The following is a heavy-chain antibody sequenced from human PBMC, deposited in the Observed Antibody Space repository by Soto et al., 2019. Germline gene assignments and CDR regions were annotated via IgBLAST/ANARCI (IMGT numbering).Heavy chain of an antibody. CDR2: IYYSGST. CDR3: ASRSGSYYYFQH. J-gene: IGHJ1*01. Sequence: QVQLQESGPGLVKPSQTLSLTCTVSGGSISSGGYYWSWIRQHPGKGLEWIGYIYYSGSTYYNPSLKSRXXIXVXXSKNQFSLQLSSVTAADTAVYYCASRSGSYYYFQHWGQGTLVTVSS. V-gene: IGHV4-31*03. CDR1: GGSISSGGYY. D-gene: IGHD1-26*01.